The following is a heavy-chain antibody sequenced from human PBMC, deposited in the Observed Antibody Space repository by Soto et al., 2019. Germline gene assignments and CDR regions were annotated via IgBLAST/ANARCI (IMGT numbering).Heavy chain of an antibody. J-gene: IGHJ6*02. V-gene: IGHV3-23*01. Sequence: GGSLRLSCAASGFTFSNCAMTWVRQAPGKGLEWVSAISGSGGSTYYADSVKGRFTISRDNSKNTLYLQMNSLRAEDTTVYYCAKDFAPYYYYALDAWGQGTTVTVSS. CDR1: GFTFSNCA. D-gene: IGHD3-3*01. CDR3: AKDFAPYYYYALDA. CDR2: ISGSGGST.